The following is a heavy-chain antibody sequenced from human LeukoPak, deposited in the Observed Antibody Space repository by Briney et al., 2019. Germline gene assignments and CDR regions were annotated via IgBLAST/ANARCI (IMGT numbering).Heavy chain of an antibody. Sequence: GRSLRLSCAASGFTFSSYAMHWVRQAPGKGLEWVAVISYDGSNKYYADSVKGRFTISRDYSKNTLYLQMNSLRAEDTAVYYCAREEGLVFDYWGQEPWSPSPQ. D-gene: IGHD2-8*02. J-gene: IGHJ4*01. CDR1: GFTFSSYA. CDR3: AREEGLVFDY. V-gene: IGHV3-30-3*01. CDR2: ISYDGSNK.